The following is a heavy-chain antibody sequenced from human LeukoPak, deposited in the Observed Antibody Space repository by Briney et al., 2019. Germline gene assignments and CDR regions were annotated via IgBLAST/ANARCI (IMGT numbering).Heavy chain of an antibody. D-gene: IGHD3-16*02. CDR3: ARGDTPGWGSYRYTGFFDY. CDR1: GFTFSSYA. CDR2: ISSNGGST. V-gene: IGHV3-64*01. J-gene: IGHJ4*02. Sequence: GGSLRLSCAASGFTFSSYAMHWVRQAPGKGLEYVSAISSNGGSTYYANSVKGRFTISRDNSKNTPYLQMGSLRAEDMAVYYCARGDTPGWGSYRYTGFFDYWGQGTLVTVSS.